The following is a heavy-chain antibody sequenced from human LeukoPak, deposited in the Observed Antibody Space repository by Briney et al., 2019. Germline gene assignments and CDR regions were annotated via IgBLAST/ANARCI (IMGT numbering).Heavy chain of an antibody. CDR2: FDPEDGET. V-gene: IGHV1-24*01. D-gene: IGHD3-22*01. CDR3: ATEEVYYDSSGYRDYYFDY. Sequence: AASVKVSCKASGYTFTSYDINWVRQAPGQGLEWMGGFDPEDGETIYAQKFQGRVTMTEDTSTDTAYMELSSLRSEDTAVYYCATEEVYYDSSGYRDYYFDYWGQGTLVTVSS. J-gene: IGHJ4*02. CDR1: GYTFTSYD.